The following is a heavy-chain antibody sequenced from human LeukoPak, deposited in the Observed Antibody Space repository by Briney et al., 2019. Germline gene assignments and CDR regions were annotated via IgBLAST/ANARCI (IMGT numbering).Heavy chain of an antibody. CDR3: ARDLAYSRLDY. J-gene: IGHJ4*02. CDR1: GLTFSSSW. CDR2: INPDGNKK. Sequence: GGSLRLSCAVSGLTFSSSWMDWVRQAPGKGPEWVASINPDGNKKYSADSVKGRFTISRDNAENSLYLQMNSLRVEDTAFYYCARDLAYSRLDYWGQGMLVTVSS. D-gene: IGHD5-18*01. V-gene: IGHV3-7*01.